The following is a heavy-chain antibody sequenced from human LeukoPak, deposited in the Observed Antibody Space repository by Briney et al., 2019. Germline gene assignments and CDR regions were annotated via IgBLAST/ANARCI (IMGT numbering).Heavy chain of an antibody. Sequence: GRSLRLSCAASGFTFDDYAMHWVRQAPGKGLEWVSGISWNSGSIGYADSVKGRFTISRDNAKNSLYLQMNSLRAEDTALYYCAIAAVGTGHFDYWGQGTLVTVSS. CDR1: GFTFDDYA. V-gene: IGHV3-9*01. CDR2: ISWNSGSI. J-gene: IGHJ4*02. CDR3: AIAAVGTGHFDY. D-gene: IGHD6-13*01.